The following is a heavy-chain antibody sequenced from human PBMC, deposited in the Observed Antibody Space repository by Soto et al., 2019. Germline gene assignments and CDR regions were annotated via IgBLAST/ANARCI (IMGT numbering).Heavy chain of an antibody. D-gene: IGHD3-10*01. Sequence: EVQLLESGGGLVQPGGSLRLSCAASGFTFNNYAMTWVRQAPGKGREWVSAISGGGDTTSYADPVKGRFTVSRDGSKNTLYLQMSSLRAEDTALYYCAKGRGGSGSLTPRVDFWGQGTLVTVSS. V-gene: IGHV3-23*01. CDR2: ISGGGDTT. J-gene: IGHJ4*02. CDR1: GFTFNNYA. CDR3: AKGRGGSGSLTPRVDF.